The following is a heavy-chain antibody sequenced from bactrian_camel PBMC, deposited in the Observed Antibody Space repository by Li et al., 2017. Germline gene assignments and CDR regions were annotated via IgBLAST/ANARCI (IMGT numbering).Heavy chain of an antibody. CDR1: AATGGPFY. J-gene: IGHJ4*01. D-gene: IGHD2*01. V-gene: IGHV3-2*01. CDR2: ITLETGNT. Sequence: HVQLVESGGGSVQAGGSLRLSCAASAATGGPFYMAYFRQAPGKEREGVATITLETGNTDYADSVKGRFTISRDNAKNTVYLQMNSLKTEDTGVYYCATDDPRLIACGSSCRPYWGQGTQVTVS. CDR3: ATDDPRLIACGSSCRPY.